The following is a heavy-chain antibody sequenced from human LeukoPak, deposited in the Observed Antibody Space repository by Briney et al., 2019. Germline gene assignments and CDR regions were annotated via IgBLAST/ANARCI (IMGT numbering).Heavy chain of an antibody. D-gene: IGHD3-16*01. Sequence: PGGSLRLSCAASGFTFSSYVMSWVRQAPGKGLEWVSAISGSGGSTYYADSVKGRFTISRDNAKNSLYLQMNSLRAEDTAVYYCARDGGDYALDYWGQGTLVTVSS. CDR3: ARDGGDYALDY. CDR2: ISGSGGST. CDR1: GFTFSSYV. V-gene: IGHV3-23*01. J-gene: IGHJ4*02.